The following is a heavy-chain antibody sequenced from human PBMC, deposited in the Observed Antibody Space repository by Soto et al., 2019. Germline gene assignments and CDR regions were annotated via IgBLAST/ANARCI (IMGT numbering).Heavy chain of an antibody. CDR2: TYYRSKWYN. Sequence: PSQSPSLTRSISGDSVSSNSAAWSWIRQSPSRGLEGLGRTYYRSKWYNDYAVSVENRITINPDTSKNQFSLQLNSVTPEDTAVSYYASAAWHPRENELKTRYYYYYYAMDVWPQATPLTVS. CDR1: GDSVSSNSAA. V-gene: IGHV6-1*01. J-gene: IGHJ6*02. D-gene: IGHD1-1*01. CDR3: ASAAWHPRENELKTRYYYYYYAMDV.